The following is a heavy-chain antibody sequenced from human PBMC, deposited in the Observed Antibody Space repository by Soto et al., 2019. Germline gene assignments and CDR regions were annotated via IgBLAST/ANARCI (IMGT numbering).Heavy chain of an antibody. V-gene: IGHV1-46*01. Sequence: SVKVSCKASGYTFTSYYMHWVRQAPGQGLEWMGIINPSGGSTSYAQKFQGRVTMTRDNAQNSLFLQMNTLRPEDTAMDEGARVAYWGPGTQVTVSS. CDR2: INPSGGST. CDR1: GYTFTSYY. J-gene: IGHJ4*02. CDR3: ARVAY.